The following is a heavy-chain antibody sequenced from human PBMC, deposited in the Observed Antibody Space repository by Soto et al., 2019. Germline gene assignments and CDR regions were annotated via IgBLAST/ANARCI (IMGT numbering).Heavy chain of an antibody. Sequence: SETLSLTCSVSGCSFTSINYCWGWVRQPPEGGMEWIATICYSGTSYYKPSLKSRVTTSVDTSKNQFSLRLSSVTAADTAVYFCTMRDEVNSYYIKHWGRGTLVTVSS. D-gene: IGHD4-4*01. CDR2: ICYSGTS. V-gene: IGHV4-39*01. CDR1: GCSFTSINYC. J-gene: IGHJ4*02. CDR3: TMRDEVNSYYIKH.